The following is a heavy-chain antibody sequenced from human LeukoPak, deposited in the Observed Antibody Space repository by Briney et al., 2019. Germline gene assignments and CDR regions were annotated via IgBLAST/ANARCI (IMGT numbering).Heavy chain of an antibody. CDR3: AKNPAAVVGWFDP. CDR2: IYSGGNT. CDR1: GFSVSSNY. D-gene: IGHD2-15*01. V-gene: IGHV3-53*01. J-gene: IGHJ5*02. Sequence: PGGSLRLSCAASGFSVSSNYMSWVRQAPGKGLEWVSVIYSGGNTYYADSVKGRFTISRDNSKNTLYLQMNSLGAEDTAVYYCAKNPAAVVGWFDPWGQGTLVTVSS.